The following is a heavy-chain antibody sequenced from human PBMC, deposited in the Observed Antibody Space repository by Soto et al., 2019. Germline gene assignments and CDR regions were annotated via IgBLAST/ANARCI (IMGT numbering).Heavy chain of an antibody. Sequence: GGSLRLSCAASGFTFSSYSMNWVRQAPGKGLEWVSSISSSSSYIYYADSVKGRFTISRDNAKNSLYLQMNSLRAEDTAVYYCARISGSSSFMSLGDYWGQGTLVTVS. D-gene: IGHD6-6*01. CDR2: ISSSSSYI. CDR1: GFTFSSYS. CDR3: ARISGSSSFMSLGDY. J-gene: IGHJ4*02. V-gene: IGHV3-21*01.